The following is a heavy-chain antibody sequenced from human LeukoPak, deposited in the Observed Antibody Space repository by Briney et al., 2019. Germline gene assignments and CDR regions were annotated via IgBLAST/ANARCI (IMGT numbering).Heavy chain of an antibody. Sequence: GGSLRLSCVASGFTFSSYSMNWVRQAPGKGLEWVSYISSSSSTIYYADSVKGRFTISRDNAKNSLYLQMNSLRAEDTAVYYCARVSPNYYYGMDVWGQGTTVTVSS. CDR2: ISSSSSTI. CDR3: ARVSPNYYYGMDV. V-gene: IGHV3-48*04. J-gene: IGHJ6*02. CDR1: GFTFSSYS.